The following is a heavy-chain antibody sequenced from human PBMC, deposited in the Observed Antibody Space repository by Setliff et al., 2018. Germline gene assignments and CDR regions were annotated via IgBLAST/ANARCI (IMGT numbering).Heavy chain of an antibody. CDR3: ARDGAYCSGGSCYSFDY. J-gene: IGHJ4*02. V-gene: IGHV1-69*13. CDR2: IIPIFGTP. CDR1: GGMSGTYS. D-gene: IGHD2-15*01. Sequence: GASVKVSCKASGGMSGTYSISWVRQAPGQGLEWMGAIIPIFGTPNYAQKFQDRVTITAGVSTSTAYMELSSLRSDGTAVYYCARDGAYCSGGSCYSFDYWGQGTPVTSPQ.